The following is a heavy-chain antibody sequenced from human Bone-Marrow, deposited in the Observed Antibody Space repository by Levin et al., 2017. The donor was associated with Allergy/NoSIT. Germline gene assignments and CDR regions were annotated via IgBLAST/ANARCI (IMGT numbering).Heavy chain of an antibody. Sequence: SGPTLVKPTKTLTVTCTFSGFSLTTAGVGVAWVRQPPGKALEWLAVIYWNEDKRYSPSLERRLTITKHTSKHQVVLSMTTMDPVDTGTYFCTHAHYDFGYAMDVWGQGTTVIVSS. CDR1: GFSLTTAGVG. CDR2: IYWNEDK. D-gene: IGHD3-3*01. CDR3: THAHYDFGYAMDV. V-gene: IGHV2-5*04. J-gene: IGHJ6*02.